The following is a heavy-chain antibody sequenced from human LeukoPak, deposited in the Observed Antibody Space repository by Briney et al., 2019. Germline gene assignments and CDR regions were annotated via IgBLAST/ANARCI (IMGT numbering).Heavy chain of an antibody. CDR3: ATIYCSSTSCP. J-gene: IGHJ5*02. V-gene: IGHV1-69*13. CDR1: GGTFSSYA. D-gene: IGHD2-2*01. CDR2: IIPIFGTA. Sequence: VASVKVSCKASGGTFSSYAISWVRQAPGQGLEWMGGIIPIFGTANYAQRFQGRVTITADESTSTAYMELSSLRSEDTAVYYCATIYCSSTSCPWGQGTLVTVSS.